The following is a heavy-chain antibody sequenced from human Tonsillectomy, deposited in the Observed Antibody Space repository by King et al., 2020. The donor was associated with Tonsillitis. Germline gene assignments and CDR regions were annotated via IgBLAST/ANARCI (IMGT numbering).Heavy chain of an antibody. V-gene: IGHV3-7*01. D-gene: IGHD4-17*01. CDR3: ARDDLRYFDY. CDR2: IKYDGSEK. Sequence: VQLVESGGGLVQPGGSLRLSCAASGFTFSGYWMNWVRQAPGKGLEWVANIKYDGSEKYYVDSVKGRFTISRDIAENSLWLQMNSLRAEDTAVYYCARDDLRYFDYWGQGTLVTVSS. CDR1: GFTFSGYW. J-gene: IGHJ4*02.